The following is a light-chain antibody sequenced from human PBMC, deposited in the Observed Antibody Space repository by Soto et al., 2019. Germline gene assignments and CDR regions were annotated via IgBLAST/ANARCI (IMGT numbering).Light chain of an antibody. Sequence: DIVMTQSPAILSVSPGERATLSCRASQSVDTFLAWFQHKAGQAPRLLIFGASTRAAGVPARFSGGGSGTEFTLTIDSLRSEDFAVYFCQQYNAWPPGTFGGGTRVEIK. CDR3: QQYNAWPPGT. V-gene: IGKV3-15*01. J-gene: IGKJ4*01. CDR2: GAS. CDR1: QSVDTF.